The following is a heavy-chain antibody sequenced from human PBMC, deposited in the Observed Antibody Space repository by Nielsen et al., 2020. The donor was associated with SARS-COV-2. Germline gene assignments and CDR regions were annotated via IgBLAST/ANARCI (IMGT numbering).Heavy chain of an antibody. J-gene: IGHJ4*02. CDR3: ARDQTAMTTPGTRLDY. Sequence: WIRQPPGKGLEWVSSISSSSSYIYYADSVKGRFTISRDNAKNSLYLQMNSLRAEDTAVYHCARDQTAMTTPGTRLDYWGQGTLVTVSS. D-gene: IGHD1-1*01. CDR2: ISSSSSYI. V-gene: IGHV3-21*01.